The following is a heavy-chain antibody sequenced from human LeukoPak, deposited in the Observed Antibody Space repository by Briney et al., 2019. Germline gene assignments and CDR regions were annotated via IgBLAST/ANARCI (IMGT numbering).Heavy chain of an antibody. J-gene: IGHJ5*02. D-gene: IGHD3-10*01. V-gene: IGHV1-24*01. CDR1: GYTLTELS. CDR2: YDPEDGET. Sequence: ALVKVSCKVSGYTLTELSMHWVRQDPGEGLEWMGGYDPEDGETIYAQKFQGRVTMTEDTFTDTAYMELSSLRSEDTAEYYCPTVRHYYVSGAWFEPWAQGTVLTVSS. CDR3: PTVRHYYVSGAWFEP.